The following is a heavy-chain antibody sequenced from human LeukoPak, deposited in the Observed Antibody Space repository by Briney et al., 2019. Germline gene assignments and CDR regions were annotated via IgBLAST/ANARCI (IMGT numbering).Heavy chain of an antibody. Sequence: RSLRLSCAASGLTFSYAWMRWARQARGKGLDWGGRLKIKTDGETSDYAAVVDGRFPISRDDSKNTLYLQMNSLKTEDTAVYYCTTGPRQDSGTYFGYWGPGTLVTVSS. CDR2: LKIKTDGETS. CDR3: TTGPRQDSGTYFGY. D-gene: IGHD1-26*01. V-gene: IGHV3-15*01. J-gene: IGHJ4*02. CDR1: GLTFSYAW.